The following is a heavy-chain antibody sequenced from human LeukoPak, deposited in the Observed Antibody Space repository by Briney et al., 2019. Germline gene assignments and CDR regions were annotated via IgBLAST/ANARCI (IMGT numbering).Heavy chain of an antibody. J-gene: IGHJ4*02. CDR1: GYTFSIYG. CDR3: ARVLWDTWGSYPFDY. V-gene: IGHV1-18*01. Sequence: ASVKVSCKASGYTFSIYGFSWVRQAPGQGLEWMGWISVYNGNTNYAQKFQGRVTMTTDTSTSTAHMELSRLRSDDTAVYYCARVLWDTWGSYPFDYWGQGTLVTVSS. CDR2: ISVYNGNT. D-gene: IGHD3-16*01.